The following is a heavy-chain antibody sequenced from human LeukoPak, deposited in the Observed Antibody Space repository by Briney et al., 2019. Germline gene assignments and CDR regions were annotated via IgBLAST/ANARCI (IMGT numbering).Heavy chain of an antibody. J-gene: IGHJ4*02. Sequence: PGGSLRLSCAASEFTVSGKYMIWVRQPPGKGLEWIGGIYYSGSTYYNPSLKSRVTISVGTSKNQFSLKLRSVTAADTAVYYCARHFGTWGQGTLVTVSS. CDR2: IYYSGST. CDR3: ARHFGT. CDR1: EFTVSGKY. D-gene: IGHD3/OR15-3a*01. V-gene: IGHV4-39*01.